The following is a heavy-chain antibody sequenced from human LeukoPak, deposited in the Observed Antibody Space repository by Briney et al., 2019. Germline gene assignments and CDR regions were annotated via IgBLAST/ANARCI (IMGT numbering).Heavy chain of an antibody. J-gene: IGHJ6*02. Sequence: KTSETLSLTCTVSGGSISSGGYYWSWIRQHPGKGLEWIGYIYYSGSTYYNPSLKSRVTISVDTSKNQFSLKLSSVTAADTAVYYCAAMGGDGPHYYYYYGMDVWGQGTTVTVSS. D-gene: IGHD5-24*01. V-gene: IGHV4-31*03. CDR3: AAMGGDGPHYYYYYGMDV. CDR2: IYYSGST. CDR1: GGSISSGGYY.